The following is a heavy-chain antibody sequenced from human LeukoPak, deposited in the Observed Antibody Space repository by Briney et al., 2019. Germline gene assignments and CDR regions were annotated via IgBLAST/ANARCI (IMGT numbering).Heavy chain of an antibody. Sequence: SETLSLTCAVYGGSFSGYYWSWIRQPPGKELEWIGEINHSGSTNYNPSLKSRVTISVDTSKNQFSLKLSSVTAADTAVYYCARAYGDYGPSGDYWGQGTLVTVSS. V-gene: IGHV4-34*01. CDR2: INHSGST. CDR1: GGSFSGYY. CDR3: ARAYGDYGPSGDY. D-gene: IGHD4-17*01. J-gene: IGHJ4*02.